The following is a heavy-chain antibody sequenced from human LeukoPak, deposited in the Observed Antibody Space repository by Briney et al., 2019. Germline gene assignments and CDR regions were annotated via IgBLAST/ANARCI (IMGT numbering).Heavy chain of an antibody. CDR3: ARDVGSESYSYGMDV. D-gene: IGHD3-10*01. CDR1: GGTFSTYA. V-gene: IGHV1-69*13. J-gene: IGHJ6*02. Sequence: SVKVSCTASGGTFSTYAVSWVRQAPGQGLQWMGGITPIFGKAKYAQKFQGRVTITADESANTVYMELHSLRSEDTALYYCARDVGSESYSYGMDVWGQGTTVSVSS. CDR2: ITPIFGKA.